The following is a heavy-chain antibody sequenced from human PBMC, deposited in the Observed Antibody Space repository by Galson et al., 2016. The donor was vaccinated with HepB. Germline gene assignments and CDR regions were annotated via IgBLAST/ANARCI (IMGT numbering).Heavy chain of an antibody. V-gene: IGHV4-59*01. CDR2: IHSIGST. CDR3: ARYRCPNGVCDGYDW. CDR1: GGSINGYF. J-gene: IGHJ4*02. D-gene: IGHD2-8*01. Sequence: SETLSPTCTVSGGSINGYFWSWIRQPPEKGLEWVGWIHSIGSTQYNPPRSSRVTRSLDTSTNQFSLRVTSVTAGDTAVYYCARYRCPNGVCDGYDWWGQGTLVTVSS.